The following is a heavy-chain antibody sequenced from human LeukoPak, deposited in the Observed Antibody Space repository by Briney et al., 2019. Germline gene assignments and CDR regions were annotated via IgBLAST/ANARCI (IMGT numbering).Heavy chain of an antibody. Sequence: SQTLSLTCAISGDSLSSNSATWNWIRQSPSRGLEWLGRTYYRSRWLNDYAVSVKGRITVNPDTSKNQFSLQLHSVSPEDTAVYYYVRDSGMGLDAFDIWGQGTMVTVSS. CDR3: VRDSGMGLDAFDI. CDR2: TYYRSRWLN. D-gene: IGHD3-10*01. CDR1: GDSLSSNSAT. J-gene: IGHJ3*02. V-gene: IGHV6-1*01.